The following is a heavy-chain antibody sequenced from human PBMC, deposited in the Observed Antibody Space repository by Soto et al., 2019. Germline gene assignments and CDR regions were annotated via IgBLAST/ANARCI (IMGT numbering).Heavy chain of an antibody. CDR1: GFTFTSSA. D-gene: IGHD6-6*01. CDR3: AKGSASARPYYFDC. J-gene: IGHJ4*02. V-gene: IGHV3-23*01. Sequence: GGSLRLSCAASGFTFTSSAMSWVRQAPGKGLEWVSVISGGGGSTWYADSVKGRFTISRDNSENTLYLQMSSLRAEDTALYYCAKGSASARPYYFDCWGQGTLVTVSS. CDR2: ISGGGGST.